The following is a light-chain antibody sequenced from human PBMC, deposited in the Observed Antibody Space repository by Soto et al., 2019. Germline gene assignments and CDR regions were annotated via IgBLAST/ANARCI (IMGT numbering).Light chain of an antibody. J-gene: IGKJ1*01. CDR1: QSLSSY. Sequence: EIVLTQSPATVSLSPGERATLSCWASQSLSSYLAWYQQKPGQAPRLLIYDASNRANGIPARFTGSGSGTDFTLTISDVQPEDFALYYCHQRQSWPRTFGQGTKVDI. CDR3: HQRQSWPRT. V-gene: IGKV3-11*01. CDR2: DAS.